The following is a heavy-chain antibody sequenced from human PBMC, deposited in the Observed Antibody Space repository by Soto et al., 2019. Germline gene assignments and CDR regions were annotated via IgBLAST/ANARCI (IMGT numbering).Heavy chain of an antibody. CDR2: ISGSGGSR. J-gene: IGHJ3*02. Sequence: EVPVLESGGGLVQPGGSLRLSCAASGFTFSSYAMGWVRQAPGKGLEWVAAISGSGGSRYYGDSVKGRFTISKDNSKNTVLLQMNNMRAEDTAVYYCAKDLRAYFDAFDIWGQGTMVTVSS. CDR3: AKDLRAYFDAFDI. D-gene: IGHD2-8*01. V-gene: IGHV3-23*01. CDR1: GFTFSSYA.